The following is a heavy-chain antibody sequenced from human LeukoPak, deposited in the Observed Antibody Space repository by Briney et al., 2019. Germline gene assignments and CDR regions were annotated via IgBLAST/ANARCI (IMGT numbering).Heavy chain of an antibody. D-gene: IGHD5-24*01. Sequence: GASVKVSCKASGGTFSSYAISWVRQAPGQGLEWMGGIIPIFGTANYAQKFQGRVTITADESTSTAYMELSSLRSEDTAVYYCASLPDGYNKADAFDIWGQGTMVTVSS. V-gene: IGHV1-69*13. J-gene: IGHJ3*02. CDR3: ASLPDGYNKADAFDI. CDR1: GGTFSSYA. CDR2: IIPIFGTA.